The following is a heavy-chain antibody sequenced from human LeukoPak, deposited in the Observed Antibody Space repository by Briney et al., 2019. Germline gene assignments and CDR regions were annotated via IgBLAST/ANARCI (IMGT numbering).Heavy chain of an antibody. J-gene: IGHJ4*02. V-gene: IGHV1-69*05. CDR1: GYTFTSYG. CDR3: ARSAVPAAIDSLYFDY. D-gene: IGHD2-2*01. Sequence: ASVKVSCKASGYTFTSYGISWVRQAPGQGLEWMGWIIPIFGTANYAQKFQGRVTITTDESTSTAYMELSSLRSEDTAVYYCARSAVPAAIDSLYFDYWGQGTLVTVSS. CDR2: IIPIFGTA.